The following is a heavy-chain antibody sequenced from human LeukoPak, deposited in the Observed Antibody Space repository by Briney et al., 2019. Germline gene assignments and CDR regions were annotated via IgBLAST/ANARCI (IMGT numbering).Heavy chain of an antibody. D-gene: IGHD3-10*01. CDR3: AREGSSHDAFDI. CDR2: IVGSGSTT. V-gene: IGHV3-23*01. Sequence: GGSLRLSCAASGVTFSNHAMSWVRQAPGKGLEWVSAIVGSGSTTHYADSVKGRFTISRDNSNNTLYLQMNSLRADDTALYYCAREGSSHDAFDIWGQGTMVTVSS. J-gene: IGHJ3*02. CDR1: GVTFSNHA.